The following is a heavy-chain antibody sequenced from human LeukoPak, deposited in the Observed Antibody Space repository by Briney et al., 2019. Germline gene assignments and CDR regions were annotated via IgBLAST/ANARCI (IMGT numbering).Heavy chain of an antibody. J-gene: IGHJ3*02. V-gene: IGHV4-30-2*01. CDR3: ARDSWYGAFDI. Sequence: SETLSLTCAVSGGSISSGGYSWSWIRQPPGKGLEWIGYVYHSGSTYYNPSLKSRVTISVDRSKNQFSLKLSSVTAADTAVYYCARDSWYGAFDIWGQGTMVTVSS. D-gene: IGHD6-13*01. CDR2: VYHSGST. CDR1: GGSISSGGYS.